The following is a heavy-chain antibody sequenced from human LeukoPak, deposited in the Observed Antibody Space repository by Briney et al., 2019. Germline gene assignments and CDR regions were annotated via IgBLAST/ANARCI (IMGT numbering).Heavy chain of an antibody. Sequence: GGSLRLSCAASGFTFSSYAMHWVRQAPGKGLEWVAVISYDGSNKYYADSVKGRFTISRGNSKNTLYLQMNSLRAEDTAVYYCARDSTYYYGSGSYRTDDYWGQGTLVTVSS. CDR1: GFTFSSYA. D-gene: IGHD3-10*01. CDR3: ARDSTYYYGSGSYRTDDY. CDR2: ISYDGSNK. V-gene: IGHV3-30-3*01. J-gene: IGHJ4*02.